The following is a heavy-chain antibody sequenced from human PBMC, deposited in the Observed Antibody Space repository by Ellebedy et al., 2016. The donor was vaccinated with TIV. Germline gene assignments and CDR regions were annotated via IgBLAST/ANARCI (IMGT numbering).Heavy chain of an antibody. CDR1: GGSVNTYY. CDR2: ISYTGST. D-gene: IGHD6-19*01. J-gene: IGHJ4*02. Sequence: SETLSLTCTVSGGSVNTYYWSWFRQPPGKGLEWIGYISYTGSTLFSPSLQSRVTMSVDTSKNQFSLSLRSVTAADTAVYYCAEGRSGWYYFDYWGQGTLVTVSS. V-gene: IGHV4-59*02. CDR3: AEGRSGWYYFDY.